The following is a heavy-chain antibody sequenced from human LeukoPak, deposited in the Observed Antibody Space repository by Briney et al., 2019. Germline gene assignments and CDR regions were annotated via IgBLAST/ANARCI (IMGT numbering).Heavy chain of an antibody. CDR1: GYTFTSYG. Sequence: KPGASVKVSCKASGYTFTSYGISWVRQAPGQGLEWMGWISAYNGNTNYAQKFQGRVTMTRNTSISTAYMELSSLRSEDTAVYYCQITSSGYYYSHFDYWGQGTLVTVSS. CDR3: QITSSGYYYSHFDY. CDR2: ISAYNGNT. D-gene: IGHD3-22*01. J-gene: IGHJ4*02. V-gene: IGHV1-18*01.